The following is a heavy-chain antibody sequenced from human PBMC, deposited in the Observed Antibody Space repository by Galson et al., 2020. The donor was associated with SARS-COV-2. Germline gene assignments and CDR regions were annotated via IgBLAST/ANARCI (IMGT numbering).Heavy chain of an antibody. CDR3: ARDAGAAAGLNFDY. CDR2: PPRGGST. Sequence: PAAPLRLPCAASAFTVSTNYMTCLRPPPGTPLPWVSAPPRGGSTYYADSVKGRFTISRDNSKNTLYLQMNSLRAEDTAVYYCARDAGAAAGLNFDYWGQGTLVTVSS. D-gene: IGHD6-13*01. V-gene: IGHV3-53*01. CDR1: AFTVSTNY. J-gene: IGHJ4*02.